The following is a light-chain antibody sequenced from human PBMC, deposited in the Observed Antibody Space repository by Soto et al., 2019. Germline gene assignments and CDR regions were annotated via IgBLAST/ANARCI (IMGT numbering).Light chain of an antibody. Sequence: QPVLTQSPSASASLGASVKLTCTLSSGHSNYAIAWHQQQPEKGPRYLMKLNRDGSHSKGDGIPNRFSGSSSGAERYLTNSSLQSEDEADYYCQTWGTGIVIFGGGTQLTVL. CDR1: SGHSNYA. V-gene: IGLV4-69*01. CDR2: LNRDGSH. J-gene: IGLJ2*01. CDR3: QTWGTGIVI.